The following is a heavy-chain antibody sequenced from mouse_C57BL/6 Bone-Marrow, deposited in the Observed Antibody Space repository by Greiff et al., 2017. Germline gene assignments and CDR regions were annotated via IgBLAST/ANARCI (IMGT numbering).Heavy chain of an antibody. CDR2: IDPSDSYT. CDR1: GYTFTSYW. V-gene: IGHV1-50*01. CDR3: ASPGAWFAY. Sequence: QVQLQQPGAELVKPGASLKLSCKASGYTFTSYWMQWVKQRPGQGLEWIGEIDPSDSYTNYNQKFKGKATLTVDTSSSTAYMQLSSLTSEDSAVYYCASPGAWFAYWGQGTLVTVSA. J-gene: IGHJ3*01. D-gene: IGHD4-1*01.